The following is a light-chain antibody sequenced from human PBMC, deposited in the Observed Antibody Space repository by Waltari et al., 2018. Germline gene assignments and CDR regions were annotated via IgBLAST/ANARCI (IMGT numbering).Light chain of an antibody. CDR1: SGHSRNV. J-gene: IGLJ3*02. V-gene: IGLV4-69*01. CDR3: QTGGHGTWV. CDR2: VNSDGSH. Sequence: QLVLTQSPSASASLGASVKPTCPLSSGHSRNVIAWLQQQPEKGPRYLMKVNSDGSHSKGDEIPDRFSGSSSGAERYLTISSLQSEDEADYYCQTGGHGTWVFGGGTKLTVL.